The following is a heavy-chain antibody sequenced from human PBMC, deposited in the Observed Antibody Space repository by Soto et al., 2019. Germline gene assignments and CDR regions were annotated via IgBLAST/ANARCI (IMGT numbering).Heavy chain of an antibody. Sequence: SETLSLTCSVSGGSISSGYYYWSWIRQPPGKGLEWIGYIYYCGNTYYNPSFMSRLIISIYTSKNQYSLKVRTVTAADTAVYYCASASIYGMDVWGQGTTVTVSS. CDR1: GGSISSGYYY. CDR2: IYYCGNT. V-gene: IGHV4-30-4*01. CDR3: ASASIYGMDV. J-gene: IGHJ6*02. D-gene: IGHD3-16*01.